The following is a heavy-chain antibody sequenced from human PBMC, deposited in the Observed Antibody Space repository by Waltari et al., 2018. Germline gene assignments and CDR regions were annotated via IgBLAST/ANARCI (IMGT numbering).Heavy chain of an antibody. J-gene: IGHJ5*02. CDR1: GGSVAPVCSY. V-gene: IGHV4-39*01. Sequence: QLHLQESGPGLVKSWETLSLTRTGAGGSVAPVCSYWGWVRQAPGKGLEWIGSIGNTYYGSSAYNPSLKSRVSIFVEKSKNQFFLKLTSVTAADTAVYYCARHDFWSDRNWFDPWGQGTLVTVSS. CDR2: IGNTYYGSS. CDR3: ARHDFWSDRNWFDP. D-gene: IGHD3-3*01.